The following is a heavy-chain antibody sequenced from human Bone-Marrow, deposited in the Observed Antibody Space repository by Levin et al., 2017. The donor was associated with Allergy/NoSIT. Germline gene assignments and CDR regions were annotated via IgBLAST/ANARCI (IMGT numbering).Heavy chain of an antibody. CDR2: IYSEGTT. Sequence: GESLKISCVASGFSVNSNYMRWLRQAPGKGLEWVSLIYSEGTTDYADSVKGRFTISRDKSKNTLYLQMNSLRVEDTAVYYCARDGGVQVGGDYVGQGTLVTVSS. J-gene: IGHJ4*02. V-gene: IGHV3-66*01. CDR1: GFSVNSNY. CDR3: ARDGGVQVGGDY. D-gene: IGHD2-8*02.